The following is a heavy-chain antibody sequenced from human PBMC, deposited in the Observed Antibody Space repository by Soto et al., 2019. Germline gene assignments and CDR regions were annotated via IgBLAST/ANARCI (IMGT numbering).Heavy chain of an antibody. Sequence: QVQLVESGGGVVQPGTSLRLSCAASGFTFSKYGFHWSGMAPARGLEGVALITFDGSNQYYADPVKGRFTSSRDNSKNTLYLQMNSLRPEDTAVYFCKRKNWNDVIGLGMDVWGQGTKVYVSS. D-gene: IGHD1-1*01. CDR2: ITFDGSNQ. J-gene: IGHJ6*02. CDR3: KRKNWNDVIGLGMDV. CDR1: GFTFSKYG. V-gene: IGHV3-30*03.